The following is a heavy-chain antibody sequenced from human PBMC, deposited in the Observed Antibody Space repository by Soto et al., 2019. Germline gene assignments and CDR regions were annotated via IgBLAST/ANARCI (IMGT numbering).Heavy chain of an antibody. Sequence: PSETRSLTCTVSGGSIRSYYWSWIRQPAGKGLEWLGRIYSSGATNYNPSLKSRVTMSVDTSQNHFSLKLTSVTAADTAVYYCARGYCSGGSCYELDPWGQGILVTVSS. J-gene: IGHJ5*02. CDR2: IYSSGAT. D-gene: IGHD2-15*01. CDR1: GGSIRSYY. CDR3: ARGYCSGGSCYELDP. V-gene: IGHV4-4*07.